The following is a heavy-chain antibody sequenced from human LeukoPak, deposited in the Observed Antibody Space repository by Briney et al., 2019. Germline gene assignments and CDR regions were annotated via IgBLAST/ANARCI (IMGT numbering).Heavy chain of an antibody. D-gene: IGHD2-2*01. J-gene: IGHJ4*02. Sequence: PGGSLRLSCAASGFTFSHCLMNWVRQAPGRGLEWVSTISYDGSNEYYADSVKGRFTISRDNSKNMLYLQMNSLRLEDTAVYYCASHKGECRSSRCNLPLDYWGQGTLVTVSS. CDR3: ASHKGECRSSRCNLPLDY. CDR2: ISYDGSNE. CDR1: GFTFSHCL. V-gene: IGHV3-30-3*01.